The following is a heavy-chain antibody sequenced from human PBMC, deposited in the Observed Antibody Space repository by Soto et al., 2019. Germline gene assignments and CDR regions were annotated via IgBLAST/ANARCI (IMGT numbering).Heavy chain of an antibody. J-gene: IGHJ4*02. CDR1: GGTFSSYT. Sequence: QVQLVQSGAEVKKPGSSVKVSCKASGGTFSSYTISWVRQAPGQGLEWMGRIIPILGIANYAQKFQGRVTINADKSPSIPYIELRSQSSEITTMYYCSKSAPYYYYSSGYSPCDYWGQGTLVTVSS. D-gene: IGHD3-22*01. CDR3: SKSAPYYYYSSGYSPCDY. V-gene: IGHV1-69*02. CDR2: IIPILGIA.